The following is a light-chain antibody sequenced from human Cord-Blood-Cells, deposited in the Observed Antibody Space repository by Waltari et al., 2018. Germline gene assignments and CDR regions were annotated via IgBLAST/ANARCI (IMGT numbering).Light chain of an antibody. CDR3: SSYTSSSTYV. CDR1: SSAVGGSNY. V-gene: IGLV2-14*01. J-gene: IGLJ1*01. CDR2: EVS. Sequence: QSALTQPASVSGSPGQSITIPCTGTSSAVGGSNYVSWYQQHPGKAPKLMIYEVSNRPSGVSNRFSGSKSGNTASLTISGLQAEDEADYYCSSYTSSSTYVFGTGTKVTVL.